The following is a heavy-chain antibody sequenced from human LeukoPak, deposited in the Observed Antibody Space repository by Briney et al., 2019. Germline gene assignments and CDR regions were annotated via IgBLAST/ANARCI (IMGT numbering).Heavy chain of an antibody. Sequence: KPSETLSLTCTVSGGSISSYYWSWIRQPPGKGLEWIGYIYYSGSTNYNPSLKSRVTISVDTSKNQFSLKLSSVTAADTAVYYCARRFLVSFAGTGDDAFDIWGQGTMVTVSS. CDR1: GGSISSYY. CDR2: IYYSGST. D-gene: IGHD6-13*01. J-gene: IGHJ3*02. CDR3: ARRFLVSFAGTGDDAFDI. V-gene: IGHV4-59*01.